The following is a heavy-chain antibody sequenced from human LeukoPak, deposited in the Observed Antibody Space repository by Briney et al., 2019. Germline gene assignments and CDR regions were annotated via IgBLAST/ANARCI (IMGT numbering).Heavy chain of an antibody. CDR1: GLSVSSKY. Sequence: PGGSLRLSCAASGLSVSSKYMNWVRQAPGKGLEWVSLLYSGGTTYYADSVKGRFTISRDNAKNSLYLQMNSLRAEDTAVYYCARVRGGYCSSTSCSHGMDYWGQGTLVTVSS. CDR2: LYSGGTT. CDR3: ARVRGGYCSSTSCSHGMDY. D-gene: IGHD2-2*01. V-gene: IGHV3-53*01. J-gene: IGHJ4*02.